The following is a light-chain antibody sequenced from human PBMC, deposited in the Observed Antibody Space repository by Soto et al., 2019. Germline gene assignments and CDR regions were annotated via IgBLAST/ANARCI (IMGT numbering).Light chain of an antibody. J-gene: IGKJ1*01. CDR1: QSVLYSSNNQNY. CDR2: WAS. V-gene: IGKV4-1*01. CDR3: QQHYSTPLT. Sequence: DIVMTQSPDSLAVSLGERATINCKSSQSVLYSSNNQNYLAWYQQKPGQPPKLLIYWASIRESGVPDRFSGSGSGTEFTLTISSLQAEDVAVYSCQQHYSTPLTFGQGTKVEIK.